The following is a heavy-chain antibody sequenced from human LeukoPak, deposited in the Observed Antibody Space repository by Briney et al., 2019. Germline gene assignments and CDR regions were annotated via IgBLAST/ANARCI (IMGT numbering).Heavy chain of an antibody. CDR3: VSTQWELHPYYYYYMDV. V-gene: IGHV4-59*01. J-gene: IGHJ6*03. CDR1: GGSISSYY. D-gene: IGHD1-26*01. CDR2: IYYSGST. Sequence: SETLSLTCTVSGGSISSYYWGWIRQPPGKGLEWIGYIYYSGSTNYNPSLKSRVTISVDTSKNQFSLKLSSVTAADTAVYYCVSTQWELHPYYYYYMDVWGKGTTVTVSS.